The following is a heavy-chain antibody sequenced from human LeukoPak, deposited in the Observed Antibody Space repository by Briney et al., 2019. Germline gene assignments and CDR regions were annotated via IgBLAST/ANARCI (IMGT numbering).Heavy chain of an antibody. CDR2: ISYDGSHD. V-gene: IGHV3-30*01. D-gene: IGHD2-8*01. J-gene: IGHJ4*02. CDR1: GFTFGTYA. Sequence: GGSLRLSCAASGFTFGTYAMHWVRQAPGKGLEWVAHISYDGSHDYYADSVKGRFTISRDKSKNTLYLQMNSLRAEDTAVYYCARGTGVYVISPFDYWGQGTLVTVSS. CDR3: ARGTGVYVISPFDY.